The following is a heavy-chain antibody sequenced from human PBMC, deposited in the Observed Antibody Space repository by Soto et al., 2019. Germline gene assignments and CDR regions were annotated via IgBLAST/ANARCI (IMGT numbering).Heavy chain of an antibody. D-gene: IGHD6-19*01. CDR2: INHSGST. V-gene: IGHV4-34*01. J-gene: IGHJ5*02. Sequence: PSETLSLTCAVYGGSFRCYYWSWIRQPPGQGLEWIGEINHSGSTNYNPSLKSRVTISVDTSKNQFSLKLSSVTAADTAVYYCARGPYSSRWYRRGDWFDPWGQGTLVTVSS. CDR1: GGSFRCYY. CDR3: ARGPYSSRWYRRGDWFDP.